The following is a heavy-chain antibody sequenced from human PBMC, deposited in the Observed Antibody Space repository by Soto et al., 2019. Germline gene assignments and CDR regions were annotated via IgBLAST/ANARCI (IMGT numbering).Heavy chain of an antibody. CDR1: GFIFSSYW. J-gene: IGHJ4*02. CDR2: IKKDDGSAK. Sequence: GGSLRLSCAASGFIFSSYWMSWVRQAPGRGLEWVASIKKDDGSAKYYADSVKGRFTISRDNAKNSLYLQMNSLRAEDTAVYYCARRNMFDYWGQGALVTVSS. CDR3: ARRNMFDY. V-gene: IGHV3-7*03.